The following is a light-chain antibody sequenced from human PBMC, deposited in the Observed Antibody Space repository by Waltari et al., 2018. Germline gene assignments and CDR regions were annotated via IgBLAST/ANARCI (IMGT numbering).Light chain of an antibody. Sequence: SYVLTQPPSVSVAPGKTARITCGGNNIGSKSVHWYQQKPGQAPVLVVYDDRDRPSGIPERFSGSNSGNTATLTISRVEAGDEADYYCQVWDSSSDQPYVVFGGGTKLTVL. CDR3: QVWDSSSDQPYVV. V-gene: IGLV3-21*03. CDR2: DDR. J-gene: IGLJ2*01. CDR1: NIGSKS.